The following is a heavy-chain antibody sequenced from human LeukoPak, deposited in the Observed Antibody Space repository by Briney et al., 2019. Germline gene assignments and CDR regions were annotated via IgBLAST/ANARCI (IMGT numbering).Heavy chain of an antibody. CDR3: ARVDIAAAGMTIDY. Sequence: GASVKVSCKASGYTFTSYDINWVRQATGQGLEWMGWMNPNSGNTGYAQKFQGRVTMTRNTSISTAYMELSSLRSEDTAVYYCARVDIAAAGMTIDYWGQGTLVTVSS. CDR2: MNPNSGNT. J-gene: IGHJ4*02. CDR1: GYTFTSYD. D-gene: IGHD6-13*01. V-gene: IGHV1-8*01.